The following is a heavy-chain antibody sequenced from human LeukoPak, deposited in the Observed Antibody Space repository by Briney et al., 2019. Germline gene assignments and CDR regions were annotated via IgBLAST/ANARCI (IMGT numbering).Heavy chain of an antibody. Sequence: GGSLRLSCAASGFTFSSYGMHWVRQAPGKGLEWVAVIWYDGSNKYYADSVKGRFTISRDSSKNTLYLQMNSLRAEDTAVYYCAASSSGYCDYWGQGTLVTVSS. CDR1: GFTFSSYG. D-gene: IGHD3-22*01. V-gene: IGHV3-33*01. CDR2: IWYDGSNK. J-gene: IGHJ4*02. CDR3: AASSSGYCDY.